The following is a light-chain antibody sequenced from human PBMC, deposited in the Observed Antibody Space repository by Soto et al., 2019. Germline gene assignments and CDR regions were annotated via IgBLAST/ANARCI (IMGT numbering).Light chain of an antibody. CDR3: LLSYSGGGE. Sequence: QAVVTQEPSLTVSPGGPVTLTCGSSTGAVTSGHYPYWFQQKPGQAPRTLIYDTSNKHSWTPARFSGSLLGGKAALTLTGAQPEDEAEYYCLLSYSGGGEFGGGTKVTVL. CDR1: TGAVTSGHY. J-gene: IGLJ3*02. V-gene: IGLV7-46*01. CDR2: DTS.